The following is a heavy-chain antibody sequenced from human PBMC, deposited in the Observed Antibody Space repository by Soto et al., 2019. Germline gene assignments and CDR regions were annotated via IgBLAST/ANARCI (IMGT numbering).Heavy chain of an antibody. Sequence: EVQLLESGGGLVQPGGSLRLSCAASGFTFSRFGMSWVRQAPGKGLEWVSGISGGGNPTYYSDSMQGRFTISRDSAKNTLYLQMNSLRTEDTALYYCAKDITYDSSAYDSWGQGTLVTVSS. V-gene: IGHV3-23*01. CDR2: ISGGGNPT. CDR1: GFTFSRFG. D-gene: IGHD3-22*01. J-gene: IGHJ4*02. CDR3: AKDITYDSSAYDS.